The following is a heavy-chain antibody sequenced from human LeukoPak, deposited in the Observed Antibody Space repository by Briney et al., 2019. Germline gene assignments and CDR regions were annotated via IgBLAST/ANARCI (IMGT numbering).Heavy chain of an antibody. CDR2: IWYDGSNK. V-gene: IGHV3-33*01. CDR3: ARDLGSGWYPSLDY. CDR1: GFTFSSYG. D-gene: IGHD6-19*01. Sequence: GGSLRLPCAASGFTFSSYGMHLVRQAPGKGLEWVGVIWYDGSNKYYADSVKGRFTISRDNSKNTLYLQMNSLRAEDTAVYYCARDLGSGWYPSLDYWGQGTLVTVSS. J-gene: IGHJ4*02.